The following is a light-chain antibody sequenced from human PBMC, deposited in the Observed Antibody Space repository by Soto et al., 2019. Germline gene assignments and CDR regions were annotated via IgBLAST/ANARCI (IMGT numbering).Light chain of an antibody. V-gene: IGLV2-14*01. CDR3: SSYTSTSSQV. Sequence: QSALTPPASVSGSPGQSITISCTGTSSDVGGYNYVSWYQQHPGKAPKLMIYEVNNRPSGVSNRFSGSKSGNTASLTISGLQAEAEADYYCSSYTSTSSQVFGGGTKVTVL. CDR2: EVN. CDR1: SSDVGGYNY. J-gene: IGLJ2*01.